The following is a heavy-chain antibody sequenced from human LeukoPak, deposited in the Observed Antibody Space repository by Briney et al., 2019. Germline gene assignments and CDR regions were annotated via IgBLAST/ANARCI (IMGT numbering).Heavy chain of an antibody. CDR3: GGLIAVGATVI. CDR1: VGSTFGAI. J-gene: IGHJ3*02. D-gene: IGHD6-19*01. CDR2: IYYSGST. V-gene: IGHV4-59*08. Sequence: SETPSDTRVEPVGSTFGAIGRSRRQPPGKGLEWIGNIYYSGSTNYNPSLKSRVTISVDTSKNQCSRKLSSVTAADTTVDCYGGLIAVGATVIWGQGTMVTVSS.